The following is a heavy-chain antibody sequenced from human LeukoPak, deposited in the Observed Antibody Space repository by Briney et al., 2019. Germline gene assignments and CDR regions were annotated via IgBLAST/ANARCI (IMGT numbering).Heavy chain of an antibody. D-gene: IGHD2-15*01. CDR3: AREDYCSGGSCYGGVDY. CDR1: GGTFSSYA. V-gene: IGHV1-69*04. J-gene: IGHJ4*02. CDR2: IIPILGIA. Sequence: SVKVSCKSSGGTFSSYAISWVRQAPGQGLEWMGRIIPILGIANYAQKFQGRVTITADKSTGTAYMELSSLRSEDTAVYYCAREDYCSGGSCYGGVDYWGQGTLVTVSS.